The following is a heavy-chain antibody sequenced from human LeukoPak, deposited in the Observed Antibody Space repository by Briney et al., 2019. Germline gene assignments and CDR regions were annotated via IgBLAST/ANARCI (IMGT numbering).Heavy chain of an antibody. V-gene: IGHV3-23*01. Sequence: PGGSLRLSCAASGFIFSNYAMSWVRQAEGKGLEWVSIIGHSGGSIYYAGSVKGRFTISRDNSKNTLSLQMNSLRAEDTALYFCAKSWGSTRPYYNYMDVWGKGTTVTVSS. CDR2: IGHSGGSI. J-gene: IGHJ6*03. CDR3: AKSWGSTRPYYNYMDV. D-gene: IGHD1-26*01. CDR1: GFIFSNYA.